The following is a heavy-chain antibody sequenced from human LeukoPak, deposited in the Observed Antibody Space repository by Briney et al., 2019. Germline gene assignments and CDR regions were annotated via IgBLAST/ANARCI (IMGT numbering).Heavy chain of an antibody. CDR1: GFTFSSYA. J-gene: IGHJ2*01. D-gene: IGHD1-26*01. CDR3: AKSCNRGGSYSWYFGL. Sequence: GGSLRLSCAASGFTFSSYAMTWVRQAPGKGLEWVSVISDSGGFTYYADSVKGRFTISRDNSRNTLFLQMSSLRAEDTAVYYCAKSCNRGGSYSWYFGLWGRGTLVTVSS. V-gene: IGHV3-23*01. CDR2: ISDSGGFT.